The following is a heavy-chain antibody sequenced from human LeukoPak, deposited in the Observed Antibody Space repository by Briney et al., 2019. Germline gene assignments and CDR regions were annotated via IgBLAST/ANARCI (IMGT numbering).Heavy chain of an antibody. Sequence: PGRSLRLSCAASGFTFDDYAMHWVRQAPGKGLEWVSGISWNSGSIGYADSVKGRFTISRDNAKNSLYLQMNSLRAEDMALYYCAKVAKGYYYYYYMDVWGEGTTVTVSS. CDR2: ISWNSGSI. CDR1: GFTFDDYA. CDR3: AKVAKGYYYYYYMDV. V-gene: IGHV3-9*03. J-gene: IGHJ6*03.